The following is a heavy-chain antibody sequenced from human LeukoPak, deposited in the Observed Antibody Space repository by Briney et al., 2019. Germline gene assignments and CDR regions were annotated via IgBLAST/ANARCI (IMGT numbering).Heavy chain of an antibody. V-gene: IGHV3-33*06. D-gene: IGHD5-18*01. J-gene: IGHJ4*02. CDR3: AKDTSHGYIH. Sequence: GGSLRLSCAASGFTFSSYGMHWVRQAPGKGLEWVAVIWYDGSNKYYADSVKGRFSISRDNSKNTRYLQMNSLRAEDTAVYYCAKDTSHGYIHWGQGTLVTVSS. CDR1: GFTFSSYG. CDR2: IWYDGSNK.